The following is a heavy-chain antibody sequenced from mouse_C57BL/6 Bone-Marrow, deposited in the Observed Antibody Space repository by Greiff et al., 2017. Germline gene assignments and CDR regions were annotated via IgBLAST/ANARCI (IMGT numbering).Heavy chain of an antibody. CDR1: GFTFSSYA. V-gene: IGHV5-4*03. J-gene: IGHJ4*01. CDR2: ISDGGSYT. D-gene: IGHD2-4*01. CDR3: ARGAMITSYAMDY. Sequence: EVKLVESGGGLVKPGGSLKLSCAASGFTFSSYAMSWVRQTPEKRLEWVATISDGGSYTYYPDNVKGRFTISRDNAKNNLYLQMSHLKSEDTAMYYGARGAMITSYAMDYWGQGTSVTVSS.